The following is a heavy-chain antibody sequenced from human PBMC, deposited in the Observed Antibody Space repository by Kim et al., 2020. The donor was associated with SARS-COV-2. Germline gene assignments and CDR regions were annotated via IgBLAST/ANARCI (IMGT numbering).Heavy chain of an antibody. D-gene: IGHD2-2*02. J-gene: IGHJ6*02. CDR3: ARGRAEVVPAPILGFGPHFDYFIMDV. V-gene: IGHV4-34*01. Sequence: SETLSLTCTVYGGSFSGHYWSWIRQPPGKGLEWIGEIHQSGSTNYSPSLKSRVTISVDTSKNQFSLKLSSVTAADTGFYYCARGRAEVVPAPILGFGPHFDYFIMDVWGHGTTVTVSS. CDR2: IHQSGST. CDR1: GGSFSGHY.